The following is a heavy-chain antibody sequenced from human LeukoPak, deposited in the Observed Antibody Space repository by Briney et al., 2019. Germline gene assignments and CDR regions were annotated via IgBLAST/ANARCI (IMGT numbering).Heavy chain of an antibody. CDR2: IYSGGST. Sequence: GGSLRLSCAASGFTVSSNYMSWVRQAPGKGLEWVSVIYSGGSTYYADSVKGRFTISRDNSKNTLYLQMNCVRAEDTAVYYCARGSRYGGNSDYWGQGTLVTVSS. V-gene: IGHV3-53*01. CDR3: ARGSRYGGNSDY. D-gene: IGHD4-23*01. J-gene: IGHJ4*02. CDR1: GFTVSSNY.